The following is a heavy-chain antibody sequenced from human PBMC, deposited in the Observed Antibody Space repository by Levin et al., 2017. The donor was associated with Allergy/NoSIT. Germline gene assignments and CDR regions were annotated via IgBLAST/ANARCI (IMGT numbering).Heavy chain of an antibody. V-gene: IGHV4-59*01. CDR3: ARGTHYHYYYMDG. Sequence: SQTLSLTCTVSGGSISSSYWIWIRQPPGKGLEWIGYIYYSGSTNYNPSLTSRVTISVDTSKNQFSLKLSSVTAADTAVYFCARGTHYHYYYMDGWGKGTTVTVSS. D-gene: IGHD1-1*01. CDR1: GGSISSSY. CDR2: IYYSGST. J-gene: IGHJ6*03.